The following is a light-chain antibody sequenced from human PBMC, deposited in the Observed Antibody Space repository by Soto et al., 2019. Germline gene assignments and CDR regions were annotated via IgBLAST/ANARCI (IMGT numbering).Light chain of an antibody. CDR1: QGITNHY. CDR3: QQYNIYPLT. V-gene: IGKV1-16*01. Sequence: DIQMTQSPSSVSASVGDRVTITCRASQGITNHYLAWFQQKPGKAPKPLIYAASSLQSGVPSRXSGSGSGTDFTLTISSLQPEDFATYYCQQYNIYPLTSGGGTKVEI. CDR2: AAS. J-gene: IGKJ4*01.